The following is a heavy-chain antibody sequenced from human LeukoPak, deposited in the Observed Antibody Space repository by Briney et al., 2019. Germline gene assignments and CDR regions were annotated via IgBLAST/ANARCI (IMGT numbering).Heavy chain of an antibody. CDR2: IYPGDSAT. CDR1: GYSFTNYW. CDR3: ARPLTTGTTSAFDI. Sequence: GESLKISCKGSGYSFTNYWIDWVRQMPGKGLEWMGSIYPGDSATRYSPSFQGQVTISADKSISTAYLQWGSLKASDTAMYCCARPLTTGTTSAFDIWGQGTMVTVSS. V-gene: IGHV5-51*01. D-gene: IGHD1-1*01. J-gene: IGHJ3*02.